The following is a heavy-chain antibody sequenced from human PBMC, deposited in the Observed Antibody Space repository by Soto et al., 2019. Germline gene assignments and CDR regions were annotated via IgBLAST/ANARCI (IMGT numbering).Heavy chain of an antibody. CDR2: IYYSGST. CDR1: GGSISSGGYY. V-gene: IGHV4-31*03. Sequence: KTSETLSLTCTVSGGSISSGGYYWSWIRQHPGKGLEWIGYIYYSGSTYYNPSLKSRVTISVDTSKNQFSLKLSSVTAADTAVYYCARDKVPKTLQGNWFDPWGQGTLVTVSS. CDR3: ARDKVPKTLQGNWFDP. J-gene: IGHJ5*02. D-gene: IGHD4-4*01.